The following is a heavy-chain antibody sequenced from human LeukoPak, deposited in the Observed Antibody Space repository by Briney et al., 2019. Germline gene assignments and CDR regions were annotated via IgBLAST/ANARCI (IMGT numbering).Heavy chain of an antibody. V-gene: IGHV3-23*01. CDR1: GFTFSSYA. J-gene: IGHJ4*02. D-gene: IGHD3-10*01. Sequence: GGPLRLSCAASGFTFSSYAMSWVRQASGKGLEWVSAISGSGGSTYYADSVKGRFTISRDNSKNTLYLQMNSLRAEDTAVYYCAKIFRGEYYFDYWGQGTLVTVSS. CDR2: ISGSGGST. CDR3: AKIFRGEYYFDY.